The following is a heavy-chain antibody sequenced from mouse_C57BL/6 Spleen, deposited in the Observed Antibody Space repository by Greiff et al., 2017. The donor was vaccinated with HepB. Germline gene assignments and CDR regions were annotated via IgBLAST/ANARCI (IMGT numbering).Heavy chain of an antibody. Sequence: EVQGVESGGGLVKPGGSLKLSCAASGFTFSSYAMSWVRQTPEKRLEWVATISDGGSYTYYPDNVKGRFTISRDNAKNNLYLQMSHLKSEDTAMYYCEREVKKKVYAMDYWGQGTSVTVSS. D-gene: IGHD2-13*01. V-gene: IGHV5-4*01. CDR3: EREVKKKVYAMDY. J-gene: IGHJ4*01. CDR2: ISDGGSYT. CDR1: GFTFSSYA.